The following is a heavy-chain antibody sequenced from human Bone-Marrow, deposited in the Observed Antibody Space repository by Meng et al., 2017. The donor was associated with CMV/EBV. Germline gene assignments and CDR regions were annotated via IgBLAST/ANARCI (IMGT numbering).Heavy chain of an antibody. CDR3: ARVFRTGLDS. D-gene: IGHD1-1*01. CDR1: GFTFSRFI. Sequence: GESLKISCAASGFTFSRFIMHWVRQAPGKGLEWVSSISSSSNYIYYADSVKGRFTISRDNTKNSLYLQMNSLRAEDTAVYYCARVFRTGLDSWGQGALVTVSS. J-gene: IGHJ4*02. V-gene: IGHV3-21*01. CDR2: ISSSSNYI.